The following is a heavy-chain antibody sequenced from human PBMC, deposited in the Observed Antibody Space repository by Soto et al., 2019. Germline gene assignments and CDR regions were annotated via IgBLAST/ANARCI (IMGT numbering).Heavy chain of an antibody. D-gene: IGHD2-2*01. CDR1: GFAFNNYG. CDR2: ISKSDYT. CDR3: AREDSIIIPAVSDF. V-gene: IGHV3-21*01. Sequence: GGSLRLSCTVSGFAFNNYGINWVRQAPGKGLEWVSSISKSDYTYYSDSVKGRFTISRDNAKNSVSLQMNTLRVEDTAVCYCAREDSIIIPAVSDFRAQRTLVTVSS. J-gene: IGHJ4*02.